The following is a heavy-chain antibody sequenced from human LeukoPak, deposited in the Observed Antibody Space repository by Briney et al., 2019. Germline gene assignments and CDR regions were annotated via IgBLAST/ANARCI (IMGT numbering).Heavy chain of an antibody. CDR3: AKVSIVGADTLRNYDY. V-gene: IGHV3-23*01. CDR2: ISGGSTTT. D-gene: IGHD1-26*01. J-gene: IGHJ4*02. CDR1: GFTFSNYA. Sequence: GGSLRLSCVVSGFTFSNYAMSWVRQAPGKGLEWVSVISGGSTTTFYADSVKGRFTISRDNSKNTLYLQMNGPRADDTAIYYCAKVSIVGADTLRNYDYWGQGTLVTVSS.